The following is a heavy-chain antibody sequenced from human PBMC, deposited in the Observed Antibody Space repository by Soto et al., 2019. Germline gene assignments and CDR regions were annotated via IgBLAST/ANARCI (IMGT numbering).Heavy chain of an antibody. Sequence: GGSLRLSCAASGFTFSTSWIHWVRQAPGKGLVWVSRINGDGGTINYADSVKGRFTISRDNAKNTVYLQMNSLSADDTAVYYYARGGNYYFDYWGQGTRVTVSS. D-gene: IGHD1-7*01. CDR3: ARGGNYYFDY. V-gene: IGHV3-74*01. CDR2: INGDGGTI. CDR1: GFTFSTSW. J-gene: IGHJ4*02.